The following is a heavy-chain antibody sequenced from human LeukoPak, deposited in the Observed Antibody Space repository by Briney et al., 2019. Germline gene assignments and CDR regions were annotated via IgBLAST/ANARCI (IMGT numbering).Heavy chain of an antibody. J-gene: IGHJ4*02. CDR2: INPSGGST. CDR1: GYTFTSYY. V-gene: IGHV1-46*01. Sequence: ASVKVSCKASGYTFTSYYMHWVRQAPGQGREWMGIINPSGGSTSYAQKFQGRVTMTRDTSTSTVYMELSSLRSEDTAMYYCARPSSGYYSSFDYWGQGTLVTVSS. CDR3: ARPSSGYYSSFDY. D-gene: IGHD3-22*01.